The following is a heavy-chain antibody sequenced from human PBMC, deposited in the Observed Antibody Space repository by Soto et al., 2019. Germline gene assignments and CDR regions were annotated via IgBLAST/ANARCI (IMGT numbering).Heavy chain of an antibody. CDR3: AREYVDTAMVRG. D-gene: IGHD5-18*01. CDR2: IYYSGST. Sequence: SETLSLTCTVSGGSVSSGSYYWSWIRQPPGKGLEWIGYIYYSGSTNYNPSLKSRVTISVDTSKNQFSLKLSSVTAADTAVYYCAREYVDTAMVRGWGQGTLVTVSS. J-gene: IGHJ4*02. CDR1: GGSVSSGSYY. V-gene: IGHV4-61*01.